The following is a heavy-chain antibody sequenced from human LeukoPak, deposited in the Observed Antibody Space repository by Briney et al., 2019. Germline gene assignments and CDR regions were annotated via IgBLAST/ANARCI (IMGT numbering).Heavy chain of an antibody. V-gene: IGHV4-34*01. D-gene: IGHD3-22*01. CDR2: INHSGST. J-gene: IGHJ4*02. CDR1: GGSISGYY. CDR3: ARVENLLPPNY. Sequence: SETLSLTCAVYGGSISGYYWSWIPQPPGNGLEWIVEINHSGSTDYNPSVKSRVTISVDTSKNQCSLKLSSVTAADTAVYYCARVENLLPPNYWGEGTLVTVSS.